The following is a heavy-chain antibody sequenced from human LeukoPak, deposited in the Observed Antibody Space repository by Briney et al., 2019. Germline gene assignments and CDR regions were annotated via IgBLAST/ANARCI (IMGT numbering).Heavy chain of an antibody. Sequence: SETLSLTCTVSGGSLSSSSYYWGWIRQPPGKGLEWLGSFYYSGSTYYNPSLKSRVTISVDTSKNQFSLKLTSVTAADTAVYYCARRGDYEFDSWGQGTLVTVSS. CDR3: ARRGDYEFDS. J-gene: IGHJ4*02. D-gene: IGHD4-17*01. CDR2: FYYSGST. V-gene: IGHV4-39*01. CDR1: GGSLSSSSYY.